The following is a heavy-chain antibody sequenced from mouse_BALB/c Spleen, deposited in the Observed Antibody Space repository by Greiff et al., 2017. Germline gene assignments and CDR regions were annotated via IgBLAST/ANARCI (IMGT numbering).Heavy chain of an antibody. Sequence: QVQLLQSGADLVKPGASLKLSCTASGYTFTSYYMSWVKQRPGQGLEWIGEINTSNGGTNFNEKFKSRATLTVDKSTSTAYMQLSSLTSEDSAVYYCARCQLGAMDYWGQGTSVTVAS. CDR1: GYTFTSYY. CDR2: INTSNGGT. CDR3: ARCQLGAMDY. V-gene: IGHV1S81*02. J-gene: IGHJ4*01. D-gene: IGHD3-1*01.